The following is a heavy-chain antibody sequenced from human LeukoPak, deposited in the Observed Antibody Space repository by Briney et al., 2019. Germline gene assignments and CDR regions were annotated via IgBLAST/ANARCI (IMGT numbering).Heavy chain of an antibody. CDR1: GFTFSSYG. CDR3: AKELTYYDSSGLWAFDY. V-gene: IGHV3-30*02. D-gene: IGHD3-22*01. Sequence: HPGGSLRLSCAASGFTFSSYGMHWVRQAPGKGLEWVAFIRYDGSNKYYADSVKGRFTISRDNSKNTLYLQMNSLRTEDTALYYCAKELTYYDSSGLWAFDYWGQGTLVTVSS. J-gene: IGHJ4*02. CDR2: IRYDGSNK.